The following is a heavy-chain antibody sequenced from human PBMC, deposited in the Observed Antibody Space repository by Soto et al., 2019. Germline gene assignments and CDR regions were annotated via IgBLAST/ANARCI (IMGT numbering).Heavy chain of an antibody. V-gene: IGHV3-30-3*01. CDR3: ARDRLDVVVPAAILAY. CDR2: ISYDGSNK. D-gene: IGHD2-2*02. Sequence: QVQLVESGGGVVQPGRSLRLSCAASGFTFSSYAMHWVRQAPGKGLEWVAVISYDGSNKYYADSVKGRFTLSRDNSKNTLYLQMNSLRAEDTAVFYCARDRLDVVVPAAILAYWGQGTLVTVSS. J-gene: IGHJ4*02. CDR1: GFTFSSYA.